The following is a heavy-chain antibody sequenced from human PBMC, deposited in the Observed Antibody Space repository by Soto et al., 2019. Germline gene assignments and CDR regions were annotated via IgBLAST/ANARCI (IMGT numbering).Heavy chain of an antibody. Sequence: GESLNIYCKGSGYSFTSYWIGWVRQMPGQGLEWMGIIYPGDSDTRYSPSFQGQVYFSADKSISTAYLPWSSLKASDTAMYYCASDVVISIVGPPMVRAVDIRGK. J-gene: IGHJ6*03. CDR2: IYPGDSDT. CDR1: GYSFTSYW. V-gene: IGHV5-51*01. CDR3: ASDVVISIVGPPMVRAVDI. D-gene: IGHD1-26*01.